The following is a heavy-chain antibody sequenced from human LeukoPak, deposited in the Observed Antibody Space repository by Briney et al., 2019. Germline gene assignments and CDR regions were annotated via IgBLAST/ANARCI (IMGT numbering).Heavy chain of an antibody. CDR2: INPNSGGT. CDR1: GYTFTGYY. CDR3: AKGGDYYDSSGYYDDAFDI. Sequence: GASVKVSCKASGYTFTGYYMHWVRQAPGQGLEWMGWINPNSGGTNYAQKFQGRVTMTRDTSISTAYMELNRLRSDDTAVYYCAKGGDYYDSSGYYDDAFDIWGQGTMVTVSS. J-gene: IGHJ3*02. D-gene: IGHD3-22*01. V-gene: IGHV1-2*02.